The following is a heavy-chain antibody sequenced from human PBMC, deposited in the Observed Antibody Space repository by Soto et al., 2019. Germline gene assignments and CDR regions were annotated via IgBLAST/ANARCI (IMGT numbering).Heavy chain of an antibody. CDR3: ARVRGSSWYLMGYYYYYGMDV. CDR2: MNPNSGNT. J-gene: IGHJ6*02. D-gene: IGHD6-13*01. CDR1: GYTFTSYD. Sequence: ASVKVSCKASGYTFTSYDINWVRQATGEGLEWMGWMNPNSGNTGYAQKFQGRVTMTRNTSVSTAYMELSSLRSEDTAVYYCARVRGSSWYLMGYYYYYGMDVWGQGTTVTVSS. V-gene: IGHV1-8*01.